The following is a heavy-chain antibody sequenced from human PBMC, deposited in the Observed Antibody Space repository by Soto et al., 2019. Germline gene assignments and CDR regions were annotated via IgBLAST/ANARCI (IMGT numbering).Heavy chain of an antibody. Sequence: GESLKISCKGSGYSFTSYWISWVRQMPGKGLEWMGRIDPSDSYTNYSPSFQGHVTISADKSISTAYLQWSSLKASDTAMYYCARLVVVPAATLYYYYGMDVWGQGTTVTSP. D-gene: IGHD2-2*01. CDR2: IDPSDSYT. CDR3: ARLVVVPAATLYYYYGMDV. J-gene: IGHJ6*02. V-gene: IGHV5-10-1*01. CDR1: GYSFTSYW.